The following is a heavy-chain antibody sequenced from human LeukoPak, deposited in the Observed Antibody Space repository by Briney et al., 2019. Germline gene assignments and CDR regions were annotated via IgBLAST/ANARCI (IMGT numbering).Heavy chain of an antibody. CDR1: GFTVSSNY. V-gene: IGHV3-53*01. D-gene: IGHD6-13*01. Sequence: GVSLRLSCAASGFTVSSNYMSWVRQAPGKGLEWVSVIYRGGSTYYADSVKGRFTVSRDNSKNTLYLQMNSLRAEDTAVYYCARGGARQQLVENYFDYWGQGTLVTVSS. CDR2: IYRGGST. J-gene: IGHJ4*02. CDR3: ARGGARQQLVENYFDY.